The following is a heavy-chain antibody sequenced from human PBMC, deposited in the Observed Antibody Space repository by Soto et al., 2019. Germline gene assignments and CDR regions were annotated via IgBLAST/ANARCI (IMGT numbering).Heavy chain of an antibody. CDR3: ARWGTTGGLDV. V-gene: IGHV3-33*05. CDR1: GFTFRSYV. Sequence: QVQLVESGGGVVQPGTSLRLSCVGSGFTFRSYVIHWVRQAPGKGLEWVALTSYDGSNKDYGDSVKGRFTISRDNSRNTVDLQMDSLRREVTALYYCARWGTTGGLDVWGQGTLVSVSS. CDR2: TSYDGSNK. J-gene: IGHJ1*01. D-gene: IGHD3-16*01.